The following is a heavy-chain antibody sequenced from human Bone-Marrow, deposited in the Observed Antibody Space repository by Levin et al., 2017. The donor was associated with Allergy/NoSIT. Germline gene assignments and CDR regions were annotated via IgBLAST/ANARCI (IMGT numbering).Heavy chain of an antibody. J-gene: IGHJ4*02. V-gene: IGHV3-30-3*01. Sequence: SCAASGFSFSNYFMHWVRQAPGKGLEWVAGISHDGGNKYYADSVKGQITISRDNSKNTLFLQINTLRIENTAVYYCARSRFFGSGTGLDQWGQGALVIVSS. CDR3: ARSRFFGSGTGLDQ. D-gene: IGHD3-10*01. CDR2: ISHDGGNK. CDR1: GFSFSNYF.